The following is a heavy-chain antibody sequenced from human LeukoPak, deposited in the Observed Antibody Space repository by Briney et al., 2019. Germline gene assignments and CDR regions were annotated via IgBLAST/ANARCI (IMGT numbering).Heavy chain of an antibody. J-gene: IGHJ4*02. CDR2: ISYDGSNQ. D-gene: IGHD6-19*01. CDR1: GFTFSSYA. CDR3: ARDVAVAGYHFDY. V-gene: IGHV3-30-3*01. Sequence: GRSLRLSCVASGFTFSSYAIHWVRQAPGKGLEWVAFISYDGSNQYYTDSVKGRFTISRDNSKNTLYLQMNSLRAEDTAVYYCARDVAVAGYHFDYWGQGTLVTVSS.